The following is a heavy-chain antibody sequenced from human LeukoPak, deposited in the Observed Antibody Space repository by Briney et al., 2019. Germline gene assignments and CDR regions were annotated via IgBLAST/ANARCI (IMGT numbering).Heavy chain of an antibody. CDR2: LFGGGGRT. J-gene: IGHJ4*02. Sequence: PGGSLRLSCAASGFTFSSYAMSWVRQAPGEGLGWGSALFGGGGRTYYADSVKGPFTLSRDNSKNTLYLQMNSLRAEGTAVYYCSKIPGQWLVRDHFYYLGRGTLVTVSS. CDR1: GFTFSSYA. D-gene: IGHD6-19*01. CDR3: SKIPGQWLVRDHFYY. V-gene: IGHV3-23*01.